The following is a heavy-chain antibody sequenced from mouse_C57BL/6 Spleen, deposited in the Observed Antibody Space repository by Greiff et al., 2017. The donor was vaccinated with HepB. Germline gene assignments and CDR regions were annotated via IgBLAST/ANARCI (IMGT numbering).Heavy chain of an antibody. D-gene: IGHD1-1*01. Sequence: VQVVESGPGLVAPSQSLSITCTVSGFSLTSYGVSWVRQPPGKGLEWLGVIWGDGSTNYHSALISRLSISKDNSKSQVFLKLNSLQTDDTATYYCAKQITTVVASHWYAMDYWGQGTSVTVSS. CDR3: AKQITTVVASHWYAMDY. CDR1: GFSLTSYG. J-gene: IGHJ4*01. V-gene: IGHV2-3*01. CDR2: IWGDGST.